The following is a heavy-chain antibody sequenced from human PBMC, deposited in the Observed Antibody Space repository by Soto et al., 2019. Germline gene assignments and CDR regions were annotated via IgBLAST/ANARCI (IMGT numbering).Heavy chain of an antibody. CDR2: ITHLENT. CDR3: VRGGGNDPFEY. D-gene: IGHD5-12*01. V-gene: IGHV4-30-2*06. J-gene: IGHJ4*02. CDR1: GASISYGGYS. Sequence: QLRLQESGSGVVKTSESLSLTCTVFGASISYGGYSWSWIRQSPGRGLEGIGHITHLENTYFNQPFKSRVSMSIDRTKNHFSLKVTSMTAADKGRYFCVRGGGNDPFEYWGQGILVTVSS.